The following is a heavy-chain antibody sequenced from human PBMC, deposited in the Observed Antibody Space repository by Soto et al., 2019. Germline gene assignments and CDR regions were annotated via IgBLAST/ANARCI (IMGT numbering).Heavy chain of an antibody. J-gene: IGHJ2*01. V-gene: IGHV4-39*01. Sequence: QLQLQESGPGLVKPSETLSLTCTVSGGSISSSSYYWGWIRQPPGKGLEWIGSIYYSGSTYYNPSLKSRVTISVDTSKNQFSLKLSSVTAADTAVYYCARRKGYSYGFRFLQNLYFDLWGRGTLVTVSS. D-gene: IGHD5-18*01. CDR1: GGSISSSSYY. CDR2: IYYSGST. CDR3: ARRKGYSYGFRFLQNLYFDL.